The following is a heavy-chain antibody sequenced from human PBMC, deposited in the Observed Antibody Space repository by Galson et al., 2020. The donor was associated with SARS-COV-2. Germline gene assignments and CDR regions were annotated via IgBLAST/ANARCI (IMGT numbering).Heavy chain of an antibody. CDR3: ASSPWNECFQH. D-gene: IGHD1-1*01. V-gene: IGHV4-39*01. CDR2: IYYSGST. J-gene: IGHJ1*01. Sequence: SQTLSLTCTVSGGSISSSSYYWGWIRQPPGKGLEWIGSIYYSGSTYYNPSLKSRVTISVDTSKNQFSLKLSSVTAADTAVYYCASSPWNECFQHWGQGTLVTVSS. CDR1: GGSISSSSYY.